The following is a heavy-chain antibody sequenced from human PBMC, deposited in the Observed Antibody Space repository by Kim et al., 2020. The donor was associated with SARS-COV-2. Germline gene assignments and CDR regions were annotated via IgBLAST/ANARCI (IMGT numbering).Heavy chain of an antibody. CDR2: VYDSGSTKTT. D-gene: IGHD3-22*01. CDR3: ARPRGYYDWYFDL. V-gene: IGHV4-59*08. CDR1: SYSISSYY. J-gene: IGHJ2*01. Sequence: SETLSLTCTVSSYSISSYYWSWIRQPPGKGLEWIGYVYDSGSTKTTNYNPSLRSRLIISVDTSKNQFSLKLMSVTAADTAVYYCARPRGYYDWYFDLWGR.